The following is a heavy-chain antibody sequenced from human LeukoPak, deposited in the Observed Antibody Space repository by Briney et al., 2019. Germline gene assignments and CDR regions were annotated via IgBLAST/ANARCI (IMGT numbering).Heavy chain of an antibody. CDR1: GFTVSSNY. J-gene: IGHJ6*02. Sequence: PGRSLRLSCAASGFTVSSNYISWVRQAPGKGLEWVSVIYSGGSTYYADSVKGRFTISRDNSKNTLYLQMNSLRDEETAVYYCARDEQGLGELVGMDVWGQGTTVTVSS. CDR2: IYSGGST. D-gene: IGHD3-10*01. V-gene: IGHV3-66*01. CDR3: ARDEQGLGELVGMDV.